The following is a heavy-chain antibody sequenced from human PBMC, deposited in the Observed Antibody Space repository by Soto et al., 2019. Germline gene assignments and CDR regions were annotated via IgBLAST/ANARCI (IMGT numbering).Heavy chain of an antibody. V-gene: IGHV3-23*01. CDR2: ISGSGGTT. CDR1: GFIFDTYA. CDR3: AKGRGRFKSAVKKTFDS. J-gene: IGHJ4*02. D-gene: IGHD3-10*01. Sequence: WGSLRVSWVASGFIFDTYAMSWVRQAPGKGLEWVSAISGSGGTTYYADSVKGRLTISRDNSKNILYLQLNSLRVEDTAVYYCAKGRGRFKSAVKKTFDSWGQGTLVTVSS.